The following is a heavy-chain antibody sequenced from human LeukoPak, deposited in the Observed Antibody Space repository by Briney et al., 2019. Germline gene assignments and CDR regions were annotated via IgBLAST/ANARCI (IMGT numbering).Heavy chain of an antibody. CDR1: GFRFSDYG. Sequence: GGSLALSCAASGFRFSDYGMDWVRQAPGKGLEWVSFIRYDATGQYYADSVKGRFTISRDNSKSTLYLHVNNVRPDDTAVYYCARGNSNGFDIWGQGTMVTVSS. V-gene: IGHV3-30*02. J-gene: IGHJ3*02. CDR2: IRYDATGQ. D-gene: IGHD1-7*01. CDR3: ARGNSNGFDI.